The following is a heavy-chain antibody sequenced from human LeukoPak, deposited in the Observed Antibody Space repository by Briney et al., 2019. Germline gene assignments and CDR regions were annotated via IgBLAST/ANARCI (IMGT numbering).Heavy chain of an antibody. J-gene: IGHJ4*02. CDR1: GGSISSSSYY. D-gene: IGHD3-22*01. CDR3: ARSRYYYDSSGYPHVGNFDY. V-gene: IGHV4-61*02. Sequence: PSETLSLTCTVSGGSISSSSYYWRWIRQPAGKGLEWIVRIYTSGSTNYNPSLKSRVTISVDTSKNQFSLKLSSVTAADTAVYYCARSRYYYDSSGYPHVGNFDYWGQGTLVTVSS. CDR2: IYTSGST.